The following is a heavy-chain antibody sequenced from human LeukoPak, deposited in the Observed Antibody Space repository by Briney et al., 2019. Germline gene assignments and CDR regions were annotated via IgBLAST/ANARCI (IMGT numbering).Heavy chain of an antibody. V-gene: IGHV1-8*01. CDR1: GYTFTSYD. CDR3: ARGRRGLSGYDITDY. CDR2: MNPNSCNT. J-gene: IGHJ4*02. D-gene: IGHD5-12*01. Sequence: GASVTVSCKASGYTFTSYDINWVRQATGQGLEWMGWMNPNSCNTGYAQKFQGRVTMTRNTSISTAYMELSSLRSEDTAVYYCARGRRGLSGYDITDYWGQGTLVTVSS.